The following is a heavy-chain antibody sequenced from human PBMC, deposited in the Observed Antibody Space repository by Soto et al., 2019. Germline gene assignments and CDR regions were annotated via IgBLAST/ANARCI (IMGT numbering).Heavy chain of an antibody. J-gene: IGHJ5*02. Sequence: SETLSLTCTVSGGSISSYYWSWIRQPPGKGLEWIGYIYYSGSTSYNPSLKSRVTISVDTTKNQFSLRLSSVTAADTAVYYCARQSRYCSGSNCKTWFDPWGQGTLVTVPQ. CDR3: ARQSRYCSGSNCKTWFDP. V-gene: IGHV4-59*08. CDR1: GGSISSYY. D-gene: IGHD2-15*01. CDR2: IYYSGST.